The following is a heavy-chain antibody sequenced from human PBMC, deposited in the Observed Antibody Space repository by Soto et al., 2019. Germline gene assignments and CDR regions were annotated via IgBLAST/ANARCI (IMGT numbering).Heavy chain of an antibody. V-gene: IGHV3-64*04. D-gene: IGHD2-2*01. CDR3: GSGGRGVVVPAAMPVPIDX. Sequence: PLGSLRLSCSASGFSFSTYDIHWVRQAPAKGLEFVSCISPNGAATYYAYSVKVRFTISRDNSKNTLYLQMNSLRAEDTAVYYCGSGGRGVVVPAAMPVPIDXWGQWTTITVSX. CDR1: GFSFSTYD. J-gene: IGHJ6*02. CDR2: ISPNGAAT.